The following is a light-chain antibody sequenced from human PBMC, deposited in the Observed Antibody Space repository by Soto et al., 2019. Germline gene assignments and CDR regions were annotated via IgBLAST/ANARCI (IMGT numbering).Light chain of an antibody. V-gene: IGKV1-39*01. CDR2: AAS. CDR1: QSISAY. J-gene: IGKJ4*01. CDR3: QQSYSALT. Sequence: DIQMTQSPSSLSASVGDRVIITCRASQSISAYLDWYQQKPGKAPQLLISAASSLQSGVPSRFSGSGSGTDFTLTISSLQPEDFAIYYCQQSYSALTFGGGTKVEIK.